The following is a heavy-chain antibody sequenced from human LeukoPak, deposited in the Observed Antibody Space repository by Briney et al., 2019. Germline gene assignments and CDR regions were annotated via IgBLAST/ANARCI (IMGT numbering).Heavy chain of an antibody. J-gene: IGHJ4*02. CDR3: ARLELLWFGELSYFDY. D-gene: IGHD3-10*01. CDR2: IYYSGNT. CDR1: GVSISSSNSY. Sequence: SETLSLTCTVSGVSISSSNSYWGWIRQPPGKGLEWIGSIYYSGNTYYNASLKSQVSISIDTSKNQFSLKLTSVTAADTAVYYCARLELLWFGELSYFDYWGQGTLVTVSS. V-gene: IGHV4-39*01.